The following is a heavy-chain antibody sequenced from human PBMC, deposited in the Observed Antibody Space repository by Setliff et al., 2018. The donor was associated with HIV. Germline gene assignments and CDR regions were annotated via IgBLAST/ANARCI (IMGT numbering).Heavy chain of an antibody. D-gene: IGHD3-3*01. J-gene: IGHJ3*02. CDR1: GGSISSGSYY. V-gene: IGHV4-31*03. CDR2: IYYIGNT. Sequence: PSETLSLTCTVSGGSISSGSYYWSWIRQHPGKGLDWIGNIYYIGNTDYNPSLKSRVTISIDTSKNQFSLKLSSVTAADTAIYYCARVPRITTLRNAFDIWGQGTMVTVSS. CDR3: ARVPRITTLRNAFDI.